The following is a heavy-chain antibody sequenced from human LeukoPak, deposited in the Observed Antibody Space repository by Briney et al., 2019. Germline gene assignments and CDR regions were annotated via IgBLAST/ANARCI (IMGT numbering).Heavy chain of an antibody. CDR3: ARAYLSRETYYYYYYGMDV. CDR1: GGSISSGSYY. D-gene: IGHD2/OR15-2a*01. CDR2: IYTSGST. J-gene: IGHJ6*02. Sequence: PSQTLSLTCTVSGGSISSGSYYWSWIRQPAGKGLEWIGRIYTSGSTNYNPPLKSRVTISVDTSKNQFSPKLSSVTAADTAVYYCARAYLSRETYYYYYYGMDVWGQGTTVTVSS. V-gene: IGHV4-61*02.